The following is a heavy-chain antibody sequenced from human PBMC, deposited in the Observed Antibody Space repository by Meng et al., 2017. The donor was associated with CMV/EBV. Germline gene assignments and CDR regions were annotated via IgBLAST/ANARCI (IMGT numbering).Heavy chain of an antibody. J-gene: IGHJ5*02. V-gene: IGHV3-20*04. CDR3: ARAVPAAIGKSWFDP. CDR2: INWNGGST. D-gene: IGHD2-2*01. Sequence: GGSLRLSCAASGFTFDDYGMSRVRQAPGKGLEWVSGINWNGGSTGYADSVKGRFTISRDNAKNSLYLQMNSLRAEDTALYYCARAVPAAIGKSWFDPWGQGTLVTVSS. CDR1: GFTFDDYG.